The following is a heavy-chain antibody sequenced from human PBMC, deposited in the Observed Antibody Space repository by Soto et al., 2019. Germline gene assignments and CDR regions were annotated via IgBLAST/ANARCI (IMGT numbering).Heavy chain of an antibody. V-gene: IGHV4-30-2*01. Sequence: SDTLSLTCAVSGGSISSGGYSWSWIRQPPGKGLEWIGYIYHSGSTYYNPSLKSRVTISVDRSKNQFSLKLSSVTAADTAVYYCARGGVTDYGMDVWGQGTTVTVSS. J-gene: IGHJ6*02. D-gene: IGHD5-18*01. CDR3: ARGGVTDYGMDV. CDR1: GGSISSGGYS. CDR2: IYHSGST.